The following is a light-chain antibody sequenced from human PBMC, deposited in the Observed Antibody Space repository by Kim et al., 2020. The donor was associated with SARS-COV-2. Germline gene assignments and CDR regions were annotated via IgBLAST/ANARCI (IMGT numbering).Light chain of an antibody. CDR2: GAS. V-gene: IGKV3-15*01. CDR3: QKYNNLPMYS. Sequence: EVVMTQSPATLSVSPGERVTLSCRASHSVSSNLAWYQQKPGQAPRLLIYGASTRAPGIPARFSGSGSGTEFTLTISSLQSEDFTVYYCQKYNNLPMYSFGQGTKLEIK. J-gene: IGKJ2*03. CDR1: HSVSSN.